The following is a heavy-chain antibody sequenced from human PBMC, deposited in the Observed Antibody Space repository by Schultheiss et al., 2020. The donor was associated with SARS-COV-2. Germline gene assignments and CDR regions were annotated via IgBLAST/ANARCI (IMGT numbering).Heavy chain of an antibody. V-gene: IGHV3-53*05. J-gene: IGHJ6*02. Sequence: GGSLRLSCAASGFTVSSNYMSWVRQAPGKGLEWVSVIYTGGSTYYAESVKGRFTISRDNSKNTLYLQMNSLRAEDTAVYYCARERTSGDYYGSGRDYYYYGMDVWGQGTTVTVSS. CDR2: IYTGGST. D-gene: IGHD3-10*01. CDR1: GFTVSSNY. CDR3: ARERTSGDYYGSGRDYYYYGMDV.